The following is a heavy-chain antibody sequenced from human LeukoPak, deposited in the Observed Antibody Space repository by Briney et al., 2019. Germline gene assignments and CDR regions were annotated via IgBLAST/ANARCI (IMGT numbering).Heavy chain of an antibody. V-gene: IGHV4-59*01. CDR3: ASLLGGDSSGYYYYYGMDV. Sequence: SETLSLTCTVSGGSISSYYWSWIRQPPGKGLEWIGYIYYSGSTNYNPSLKSRVTISVDTSKNQFSLKLSSVTAADTAVYYCASLLGGDSSGYYYYYGMDVWGQGTTVTVSS. J-gene: IGHJ6*02. CDR2: IYYSGST. D-gene: IGHD3-22*01. CDR1: GGSISSYY.